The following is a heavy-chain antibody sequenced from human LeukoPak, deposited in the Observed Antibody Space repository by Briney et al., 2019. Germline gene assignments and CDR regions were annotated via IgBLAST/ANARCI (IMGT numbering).Heavy chain of an antibody. CDR2: IKSDGSST. V-gene: IGHV3-74*01. Sequence: QPGESLRLSCADSTLTFSSYWMHWVRQAPGKGLVWVSRIKSDGSSTTYADSVKGRFTISRDNAKNTLYLQMNSLRAEDTAVYYCTRDWRYMAFDIWGQGTMVTVSS. CDR1: TLTFSSYW. J-gene: IGHJ3*02. CDR3: TRDWRYMAFDI. D-gene: IGHD1-14*01.